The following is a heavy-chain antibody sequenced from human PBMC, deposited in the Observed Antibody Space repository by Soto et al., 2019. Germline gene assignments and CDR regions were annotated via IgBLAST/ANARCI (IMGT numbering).Heavy chain of an antibody. CDR3: ARGCSGGSGPVDV. Sequence: QVQLVQSGAEVKKPGASVRVSCKASGYSFSTYGINWVRQAPGQGLEWMGGISAYKDNTKDAQKFQGRVTMTTDTSTSTAYMELRSLRSDSTAVDYCARGCSGGSGPVDVGGQGTTVTVSS. CDR2: ISAYKDNT. V-gene: IGHV1-18*04. J-gene: IGHJ6*02. CDR1: GYSFSTYG. D-gene: IGHD2-15*01.